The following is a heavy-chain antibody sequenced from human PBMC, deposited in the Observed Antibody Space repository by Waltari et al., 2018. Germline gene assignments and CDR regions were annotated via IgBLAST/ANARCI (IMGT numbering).Heavy chain of an antibody. CDR2: ISGSGDTI. CDR3: ARLTTSVGLF. D-gene: IGHD4-17*01. CDR1: GFTFRTYA. Sequence: EVQLLESGGGLVQPGGSLRLSCAASGFTFRTYAMTWVRQAPGKGLEWVSAISGSGDTIYYADSVKGRFTISRDNSKNTLYLQMNSLRAEDTAVYHCARLTTSVGLFWGQGTLVTVSS. V-gene: IGHV3-23*01. J-gene: IGHJ4*02.